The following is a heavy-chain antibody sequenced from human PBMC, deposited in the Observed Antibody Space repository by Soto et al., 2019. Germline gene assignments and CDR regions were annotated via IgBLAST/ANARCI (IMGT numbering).Heavy chain of an antibody. CDR2: INPSGDT. CDR1: GYTFTSYY. D-gene: IGHD3-22*01. V-gene: IGHV1-2*02. J-gene: IGHJ6*02. CDR3: ARDYEDSSGRYFYFYHMDV. Sequence: ASMKVPCKASGYTFTSYYMHWVRQAPGQGLEWMGIINPSGDTHYAQRFQGRVTMTRDTSLSTAYMEVTSLRPDDTAVYYCARDYEDSSGRYFYFYHMDVWGQGTTVTVSS.